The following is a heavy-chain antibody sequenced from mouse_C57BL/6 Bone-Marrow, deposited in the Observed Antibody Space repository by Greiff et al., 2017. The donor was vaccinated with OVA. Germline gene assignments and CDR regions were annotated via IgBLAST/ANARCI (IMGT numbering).Heavy chain of an antibody. D-gene: IGHD1-1*01. CDR3: ARGSYGSSYWYFDV. CDR1: GYTFTSYD. V-gene: IGHV1-85*01. CDR2: IYPRDGST. Sequence: LVEPGASVKLSCKASGYTFTSYDINWVKQRPGQGLEWIGWIYPRDGSTKYNEKFKGKATLTVDTSSSTAYMELHSLTSEDSAVYFCARGSYGSSYWYFDVWGTGTTVTVSS. J-gene: IGHJ1*03.